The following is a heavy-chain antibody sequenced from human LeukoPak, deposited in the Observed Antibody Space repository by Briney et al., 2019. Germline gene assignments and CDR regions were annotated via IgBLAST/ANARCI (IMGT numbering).Heavy chain of an antibody. J-gene: IGHJ4*02. Sequence: ASVKVSCKASGYTFTSYDITWVRQASGLGLEWMGWMNPNNGNTGYAQRFQGRVTLTRDTSISTAYMELSSLRSEDTAVYFCARGFLGYDSSDYAFSYYWGQGTLVTVSS. V-gene: IGHV1-8*01. CDR2: MNPNNGNT. CDR3: ARGFLGYDSSDYAFSYY. CDR1: GYTFTSYD. D-gene: IGHD3-22*01.